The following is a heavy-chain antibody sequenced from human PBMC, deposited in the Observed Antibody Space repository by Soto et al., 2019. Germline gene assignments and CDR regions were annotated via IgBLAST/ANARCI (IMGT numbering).Heavy chain of an antibody. J-gene: IGHJ4*02. CDR1: GFTFSNYA. V-gene: IGHV3-23*01. Sequence: EVQLLESGGGLVQPGGSLRLSCAASGFTFSNYAMSWVRQTPGKGLEWVSTISGGGGNTYYPDSVKGRFTISRDNTKDTVYLQMNSLRAEDTAIYYCAKERLGRGADYWGQGVYVTVTS. CDR3: AKERLGRGADY. CDR2: ISGGGGNT.